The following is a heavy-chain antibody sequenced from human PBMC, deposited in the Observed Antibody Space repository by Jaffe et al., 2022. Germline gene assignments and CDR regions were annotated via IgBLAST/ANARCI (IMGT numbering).Heavy chain of an antibody. J-gene: IGHJ6*03. V-gene: IGHV3-30*02. CDR3: AKDHLPSWMADDYYYYYMDV. Sequence: QVQLVESGGGVVQPGGSLRLSCAASGFTFSSYGMHWVRQAPGKGLEWVAFIRYDGSNKYYADSVKGRFTISRDNSKNTLYLQMNSLRAEDTAVYYCAKDHLPSWMADDYYYYYMDVWGKGTTVTVSS. D-gene: IGHD6-19*01. CDR1: GFTFSSYG. CDR2: IRYDGSNK.